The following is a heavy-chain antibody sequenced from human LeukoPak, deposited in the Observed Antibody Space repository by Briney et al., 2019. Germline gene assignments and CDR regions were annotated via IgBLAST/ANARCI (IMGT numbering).Heavy chain of an antibody. V-gene: IGHV3-23*01. CDR2: IDYAGGST. CDR3: AKDGGYQVASPNHDAFNA. CDR1: GFTFNNYV. Sequence: GGSLRLSCAASGFTFNNYVMSWVRQAPGRGLEWVSGIDYAGGSTNYADSVQGRFTVSRDNSKNTLYLQMDSLRAEDTAVYYCAKDGGYQVASPNHDAFNAWGQGTMVTVSS. J-gene: IGHJ3*01. D-gene: IGHD4-23*01.